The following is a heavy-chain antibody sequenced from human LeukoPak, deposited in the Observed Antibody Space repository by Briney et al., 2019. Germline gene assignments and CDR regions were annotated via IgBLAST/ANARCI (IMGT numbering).Heavy chain of an antibody. D-gene: IGHD6-25*01. CDR2: INPKNGGT. CDR3: VVSIQAAAVPAFDS. Sequence: ASVKVSCKASGYNFAHNIHWVRQAPGQGHEFMGWINPKNGGTKYAQNFQGRVTMTRDTSISTVYMELSSLGSDDTAVYYCVVSIQAAAVPAFDSWGQGTLVTVSS. CDR1: GYNFAHN. V-gene: IGHV1-2*02. J-gene: IGHJ4*02.